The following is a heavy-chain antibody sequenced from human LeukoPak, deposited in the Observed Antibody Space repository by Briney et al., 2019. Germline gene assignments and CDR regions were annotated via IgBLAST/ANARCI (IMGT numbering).Heavy chain of an antibody. V-gene: IGHV1-18*01. Sequence: ASVKVSCKASGYTFTSYGISWVRQAPGQGLEWMGWTSAYNGNTNYAQKLQGRVTMTTDTSTSTAYMELRSLRSDDTAVYYCARVFNYYDSSGYPHQTWGQGTLVTVSS. CDR2: TSAYNGNT. CDR3: ARVFNYYDSSGYPHQT. J-gene: IGHJ5*02. CDR1: GYTFTSYG. D-gene: IGHD3-22*01.